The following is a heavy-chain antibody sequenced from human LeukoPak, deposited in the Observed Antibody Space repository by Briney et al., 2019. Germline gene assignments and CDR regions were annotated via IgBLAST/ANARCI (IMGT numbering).Heavy chain of an antibody. V-gene: IGHV3-30*02. CDR3: AKDEVFSSAWYFDY. D-gene: IGHD6-19*01. CDR2: IRSDGSIK. Sequence: GGSLRLSCAASGFTFSSYGMHWVRQAPGKGLEWVAFIRSDGSIKYYTESVKGRFTISRDNSKNTLYLQMDSLRAEDTAVYYCAKDEVFSSAWYFDYWGQGTLVTVSS. CDR1: GFTFSSYG. J-gene: IGHJ4*02.